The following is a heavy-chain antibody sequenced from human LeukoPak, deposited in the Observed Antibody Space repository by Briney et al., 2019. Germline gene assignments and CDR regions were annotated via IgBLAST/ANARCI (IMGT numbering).Heavy chain of an antibody. D-gene: IGHD3-16*02. V-gene: IGHV3-23*01. Sequence: GRSLRLSCAASGFTFSNYGMHWVRQAPGKGLEWVSAISGSGGSTYYADSVKGRFTISTDNSKNTLYLQMNSLRAEDTAVYYCARSLSSRFSGPRRPYYFDSWGQGTLVTVSS. CDR1: GFTFSNYG. CDR3: ARSLSSRFSGPRRPYYFDS. CDR2: ISGSGGST. J-gene: IGHJ4*02.